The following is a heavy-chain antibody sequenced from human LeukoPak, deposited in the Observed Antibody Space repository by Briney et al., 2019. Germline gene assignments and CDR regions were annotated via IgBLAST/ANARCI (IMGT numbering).Heavy chain of an antibody. CDR3: AGANYYSSGNYYGLDY. D-gene: IGHD3-10*01. CDR1: GFSFNSYG. Sequence: PGGSLRLSCAASGFSFNSYGMHWVRQAPGKGLEWVALIWYDGGNKYYAESVKGRFTISRDNSKNTVHLQMNSLRAEDMAVYHCAGANYYSSGNYYGLDYWGQGILVTVSS. V-gene: IGHV3-33*01. CDR2: IWYDGGNK. J-gene: IGHJ4*02.